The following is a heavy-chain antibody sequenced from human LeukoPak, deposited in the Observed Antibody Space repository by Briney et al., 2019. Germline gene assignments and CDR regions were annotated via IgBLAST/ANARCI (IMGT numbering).Heavy chain of an antibody. CDR3: ARQWLPNGYFDY. CDR2: VNPNSGVT. Sequence: ASVNVSCMASGYTFTAYFMHWVRQAPGQGLEWMGRVNPNSGVTNSIQKFQGRVTMTRDTSISTAYMELSGLRSDDTAVYYCARQWLPNGYFDYWGQGTLVTVSS. D-gene: IGHD6-19*01. CDR1: GYTFTAYF. J-gene: IGHJ4*02. V-gene: IGHV1-2*06.